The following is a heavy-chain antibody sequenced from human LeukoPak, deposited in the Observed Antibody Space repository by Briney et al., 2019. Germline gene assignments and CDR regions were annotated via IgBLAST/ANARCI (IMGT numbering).Heavy chain of an antibody. Sequence: GGSLRLSCAASGFSVNNNYMSWVRQAPGRGLEWVSALYVDDSTYYADSVRGRFTISRDSSKNTLCLQINSLRAEDTAVYYCASNDGWTGYFRHWGQGTLVTVSS. J-gene: IGHJ1*01. V-gene: IGHV3-53*01. CDR2: LYVDDST. CDR3: ASNDGWTGYFRH. D-gene: IGHD5-24*01. CDR1: GFSVNNNY.